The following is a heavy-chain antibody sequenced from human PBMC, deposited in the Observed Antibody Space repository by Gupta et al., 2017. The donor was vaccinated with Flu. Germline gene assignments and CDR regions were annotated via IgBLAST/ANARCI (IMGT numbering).Heavy chain of an antibody. CDR3: ARDDSVSWGLDY. J-gene: IGHJ4*02. CDR2: IYHSGNT. CDR1: GYSITSYY. Sequence: HVQPHDSVPALVTPPDTLSLPCAVSGYSITSYYWGWIRQPPGKGLEWIGSIYHSGNTNYNPSLKSRVTLSVDTSKNQFSLKLTSVTAADTAVYYCARDDSVSWGLDYWGQGILVTVSS. V-gene: IGHV4-38-2*02. D-gene: IGHD7-27*01.